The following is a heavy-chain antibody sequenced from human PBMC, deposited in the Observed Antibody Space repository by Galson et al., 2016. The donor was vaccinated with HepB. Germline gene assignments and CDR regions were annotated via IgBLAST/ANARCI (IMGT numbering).Heavy chain of an antibody. CDR2: INPSGGST. Sequence: CKASGGAFNSYVISWVRQAPGQGLEWMGIINPSGGSTFYTQKFQGRVIMTSDTSTTTVHLEVASLRFEDTAVYYCARGIRKPGYWGQGTLVTVSS. CDR3: ARGIRKPGY. CDR1: GGAFNSYV. D-gene: IGHD1-14*01. J-gene: IGHJ4*02. V-gene: IGHV1-46*02.